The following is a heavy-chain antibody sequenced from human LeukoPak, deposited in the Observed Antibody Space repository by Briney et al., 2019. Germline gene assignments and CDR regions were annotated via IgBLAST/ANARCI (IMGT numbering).Heavy chain of an antibody. CDR1: GGSISSGDYY. V-gene: IGHV4-31*03. Sequence: PSETLSLTCTVSGGSISSGDYYWSWIRQHPGKGLEWIGHIFYSGSTYYSPSLKSRVTISVDASKNQFSLKLNSVTAADTAVYYCAGTVNTAVALDYWGQGTLVTVSS. CDR2: IFYSGST. D-gene: IGHD5-18*01. CDR3: AGTVNTAVALDY. J-gene: IGHJ4*02.